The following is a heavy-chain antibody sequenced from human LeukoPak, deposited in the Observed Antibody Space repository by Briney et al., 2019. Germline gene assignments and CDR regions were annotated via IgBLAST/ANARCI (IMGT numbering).Heavy chain of an antibody. CDR3: ARDRGSSGWYEFDY. V-gene: IGHV3-7*01. J-gene: IGHJ4*02. CDR2: IKPDGSEK. CDR1: GFTFSSYW. Sequence: GGSLRLSCAAAGFTFSSYWMSWVRQAPGKGLEWVASIKPDGSEKYYVDSVKGRFTISRDSAKNSLYLQMNTLRAEDTAVYYCARDRGSSGWYEFDYWGQGALVTVSS. D-gene: IGHD6-19*01.